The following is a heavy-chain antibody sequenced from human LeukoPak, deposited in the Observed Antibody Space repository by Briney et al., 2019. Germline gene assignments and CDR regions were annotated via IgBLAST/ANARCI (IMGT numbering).Heavy chain of an antibody. D-gene: IGHD1-26*01. V-gene: IGHV3-23*01. CDR1: GFTFNSYA. CDR2: ISSTGGST. J-gene: IGHJ4*02. Sequence: GGSLRLSCAASGFTFNSYAISWVRQAPGKGLEWVSGISSTGGSTYYADSVKGRFTISRDNSKNTLYLQMNSLRAEDTAVYYCAKVPHPATPAIDFWGQGTLVTVSS. CDR3: AKVPHPATPAIDF.